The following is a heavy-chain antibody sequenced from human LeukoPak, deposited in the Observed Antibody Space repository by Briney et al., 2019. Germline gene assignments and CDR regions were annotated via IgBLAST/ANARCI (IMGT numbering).Heavy chain of an antibody. J-gene: IGHJ3*02. V-gene: IGHV3-9*01. D-gene: IGHD6-6*01. CDR1: GFTFDDYA. Sequence: PGGSLRLSCAASGFTFDDYAMHWVRQAPGKGPEWVSGISWNSGSIGYADSVKGRFTISRDNAKNSLYLQMNSLRAEDTALYYCAKAVSYSSSLSPRAFDIWDQGTMVTVSS. CDR2: ISWNSGSI. CDR3: AKAVSYSSSLSPRAFDI.